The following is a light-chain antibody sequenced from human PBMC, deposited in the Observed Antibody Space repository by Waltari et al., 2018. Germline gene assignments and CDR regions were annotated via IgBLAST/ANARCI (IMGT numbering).Light chain of an antibody. CDR1: RSNIGSNY. V-gene: IGLV1-47*01. Sequence: QSVLTQPPSASGTPGQRVTISCSGSRSNIGSNYVYWYQPLPGTAPKLLIYRNNQRPSGVPDRFSGSKSGTSASLAISGLRSEDEADYYCAAWDDSLSGRVFGGGTKLTVL. J-gene: IGLJ3*02. CDR2: RNN. CDR3: AAWDDSLSGRV.